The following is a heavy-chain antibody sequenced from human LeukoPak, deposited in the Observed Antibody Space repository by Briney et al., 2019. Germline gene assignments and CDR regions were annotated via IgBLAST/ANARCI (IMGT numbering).Heavy chain of an antibody. D-gene: IGHD6-19*01. CDR2: ISYDGSNK. CDR1: GFTFSSYA. CDR3: ARSHPSGWYFDY. J-gene: IGHJ4*02. Sequence: GGSLRLSCAASGFTFSSYAMHWVRQAPGKGLEWVAVISYDGSNKYYADSVKGRFTISRDNSKNTLYLQMNSLRAEDTAVYYCARSHPSGWYFDYWGQGTLVTVSS. V-gene: IGHV3-30-3*01.